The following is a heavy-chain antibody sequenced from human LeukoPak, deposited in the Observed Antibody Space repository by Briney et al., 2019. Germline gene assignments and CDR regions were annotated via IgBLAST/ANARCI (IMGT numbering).Heavy chain of an antibody. CDR2: ISSSSSYI. CDR3: ARHEGVAATVYNWFDP. Sequence: PGGSLRLSCAASGFTFSSYSMNWVRQAPGKGLEWVSSISSSSSYIYYADSVKGRFTISRDNAKNSLYLQMNSLRAEDTAVYYCARHEGVAATVYNWFDPWGQGTLVIVSS. J-gene: IGHJ5*02. V-gene: IGHV3-21*01. D-gene: IGHD2-15*01. CDR1: GFTFSSYS.